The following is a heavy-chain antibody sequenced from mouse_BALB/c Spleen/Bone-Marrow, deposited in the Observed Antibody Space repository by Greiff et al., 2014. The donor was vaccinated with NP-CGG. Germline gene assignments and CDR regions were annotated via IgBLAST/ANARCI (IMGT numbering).Heavy chain of an antibody. Sequence: DLVKPGASVKLSCKASGYTFTNFWINWIKQRPGQGLEWIGRIAPGSGTTYYNEMFKGKVTLTVDTSSSKAYIQLSSLSSKDSDDCFCARYEYSMDYWGQGTTVTVAS. CDR1: GYTFTNFW. J-gene: IGHJ4*01. CDR3: ARYEYSMDY. D-gene: IGHD2-3*01. V-gene: IGHV1S41*01. CDR2: IAPGSGTT.